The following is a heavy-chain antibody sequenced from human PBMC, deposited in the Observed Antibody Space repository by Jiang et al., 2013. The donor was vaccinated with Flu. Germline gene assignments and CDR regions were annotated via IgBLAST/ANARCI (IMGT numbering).Heavy chain of an antibody. CDR1: GDSVSSNSAA. J-gene: IGHJ6*02. CDR3: ARVGKFDVDYYYGMDV. Sequence: QTLSLTCAISGDSVSSNSAAWNWIRQSPSRGLEWLGRTYYRSKWYNDYAVSVKSRITINPDTSKNQFSLQLNSVTPEDTAVYYCARVGKFDVDYYYGMDVWGQGTTVTVSS. D-gene: IGHD3-10*01. V-gene: IGHV6-1*01. CDR2: TYYRSKWYN.